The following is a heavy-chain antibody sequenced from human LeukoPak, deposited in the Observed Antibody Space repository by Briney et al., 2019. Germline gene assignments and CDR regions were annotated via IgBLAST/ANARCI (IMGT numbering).Heavy chain of an antibody. Sequence: KAGGSLRLSCTASGFTFSTYSMNWVRQAPGKGLEWVSSISSSSSYIYYADSVKGRFTISRDNAKNSLYLQMNSLRAEDTAVYYCARDQLGFDYDVLTGSVGVDYWGQGTLVTVSS. D-gene: IGHD3-9*01. V-gene: IGHV3-21*01. CDR3: ARDQLGFDYDVLTGSVGVDY. J-gene: IGHJ4*02. CDR1: GFTFSTYS. CDR2: ISSSSSYI.